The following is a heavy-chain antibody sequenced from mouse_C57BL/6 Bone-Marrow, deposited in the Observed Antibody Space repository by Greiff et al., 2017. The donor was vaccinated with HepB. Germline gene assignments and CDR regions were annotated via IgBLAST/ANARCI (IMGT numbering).Heavy chain of an antibody. Sequence: QVQLQQSGAELMKPGASVKLSCKATGYTFTGYWIEWVKQRPGHGLEWIGEILPGSGSTNYNEKFKDKATFTEDTTSNTAYMQLSSLTTEDSAIYYCARVAYYSNGEYAMDYWGQGTSVTVSS. CDR2: ILPGSGST. J-gene: IGHJ4*01. V-gene: IGHV1-9*01. CDR1: GYTFTGYW. D-gene: IGHD2-5*01. CDR3: ARVAYYSNGEYAMDY.